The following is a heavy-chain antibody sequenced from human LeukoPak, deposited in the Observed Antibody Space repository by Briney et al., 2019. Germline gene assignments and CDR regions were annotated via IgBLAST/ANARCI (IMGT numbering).Heavy chain of an antibody. Sequence: ASVTVSCKASGYTFTGYYMHWVRQAPGQGLEWMGWINPNSGGTNYAQKFQGRVTMTRDTSISTAYMELSRLRSDDTAVYYCARDGSGSTSSDDAFDIWGQGTMVTVSS. CDR3: ARDGSGSTSSDDAFDI. CDR2: INPNSGGT. CDR1: GYTFTGYY. D-gene: IGHD2-2*01. J-gene: IGHJ3*02. V-gene: IGHV1-2*02.